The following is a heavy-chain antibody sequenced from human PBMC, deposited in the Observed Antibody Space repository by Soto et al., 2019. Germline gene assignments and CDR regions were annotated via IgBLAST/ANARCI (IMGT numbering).Heavy chain of an antibody. D-gene: IGHD3-16*01. CDR1: GGTFTTST. J-gene: IGHJ4*02. CDR2: IIPVFGTP. V-gene: IGHV1-69*06. CDR3: ARPADYVSGFSQ. Sequence: QVQLVQSGAEVKKPGSSVKVSCQTSGGTFTTSTISWVRQAHGQGLAWMGGIIPVFGTPSNAQKFQGRVTMIADKSSRSAYMELRNLRSEDTAMYYCARPADYVSGFSQWGQGTLVTVSS.